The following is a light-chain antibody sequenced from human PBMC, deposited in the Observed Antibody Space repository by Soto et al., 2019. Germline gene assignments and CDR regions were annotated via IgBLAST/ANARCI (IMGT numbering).Light chain of an antibody. Sequence: EILLTQSPGTLSLSPGERATLSCRASQSVSPSSLAWYQQRPGQSPRLLIYGASSRATGIPDRFSGRGSGTDFTLIISRLEPEDFAVYYCQQYRTFGQGTKVDIK. CDR3: QQYRT. J-gene: IGKJ1*01. CDR2: GAS. V-gene: IGKV3-20*01. CDR1: QSVSPSS.